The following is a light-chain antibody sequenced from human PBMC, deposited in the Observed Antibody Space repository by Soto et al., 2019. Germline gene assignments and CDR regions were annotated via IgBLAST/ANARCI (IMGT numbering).Light chain of an antibody. V-gene: IGKV3-20*01. CDR3: QQYGSSPIT. J-gene: IGKJ5*01. Sequence: EIVLTQAPGTLSLSPGERSTLSCRASQSVSSSQLAWYQQKHGQAPRXXMYGASSRATGIPDRLSGSGSGTDFTITISRLEPEDVAVYYCQQYGSSPITFGQGTRREIK. CDR1: QSVSSSQ. CDR2: GAS.